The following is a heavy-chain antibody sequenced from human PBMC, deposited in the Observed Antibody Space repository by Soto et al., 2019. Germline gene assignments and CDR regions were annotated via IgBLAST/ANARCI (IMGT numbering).Heavy chain of an antibody. CDR3: ARDCGKGYGMDV. Sequence: GGSLRLSCAASGFTFINYNMNWVRQAPGKGLEWVSYISSRSSTIYYADSVKGRFTISRDNAKNSLYLQMNSLRDEDTAVYYCARDCGKGYGMDVWGQGTTVTVSS. V-gene: IGHV3-48*02. J-gene: IGHJ6*02. CDR1: GFTFINYN. CDR2: ISSRSSTI.